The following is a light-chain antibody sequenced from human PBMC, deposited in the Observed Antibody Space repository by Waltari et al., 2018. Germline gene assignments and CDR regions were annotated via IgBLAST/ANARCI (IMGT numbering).Light chain of an antibody. CDR2: DVS. CDR3: QQYGRSPWT. Sequence: FVLTQSPGTLSLSPGERVTLSCRASQSVSSNYLAWYQQKPGQAPRLLIYDVSNRATDIADRFSSSGSGTDFTLTISRLEPEDVAVYYCQQYGRSPWTFGQGTKVEIK. CDR1: QSVSSNY. J-gene: IGKJ1*01. V-gene: IGKV3-20*01.